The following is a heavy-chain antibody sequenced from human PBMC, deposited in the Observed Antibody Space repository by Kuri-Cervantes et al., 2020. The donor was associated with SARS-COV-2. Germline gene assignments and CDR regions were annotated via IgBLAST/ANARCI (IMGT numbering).Heavy chain of an antibody. CDR1: GGSISSYY. CDR3: ARGQTPLKYGEADYYYYYMDV. V-gene: IGHV4-59*12. CDR2: IYYSGST. Sequence: GSLRLSCTVSGGSISSYYWSWIRQPPGKGLEWIGYIYYSGSTNYNPSLKSRVTISVDTSKNQFSLKLSPVTAADTAVYYCARGQTPLKYGEADYYYYYMDVWGKGTTVTVSS. J-gene: IGHJ6*03. D-gene: IGHD4-17*01.